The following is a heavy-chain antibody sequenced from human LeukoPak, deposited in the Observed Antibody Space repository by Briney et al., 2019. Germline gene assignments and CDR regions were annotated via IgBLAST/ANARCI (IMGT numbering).Heavy chain of an antibody. CDR2: IYTSGST. Sequence: SETLSLTCTVFGGSISSYYWSWIRQPAGKGLEWIGRIYTSGSTNYNPSLKSRVTMSVDTSKNQFSLKLSSVTAADTAVYYCARDRGQWLVTYFDYWGQGTLVTVSS. CDR3: ARDRGQWLVTYFDY. D-gene: IGHD6-19*01. CDR1: GGSISSYY. V-gene: IGHV4-4*07. J-gene: IGHJ4*02.